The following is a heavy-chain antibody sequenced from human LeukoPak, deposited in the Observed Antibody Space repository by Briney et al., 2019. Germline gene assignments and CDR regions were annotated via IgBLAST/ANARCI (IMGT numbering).Heavy chain of an antibody. D-gene: IGHD4-17*01. J-gene: IGHJ5*02. V-gene: IGHV4-38-2*01. CDR1: GYSISSGYY. CDR2: IHHSGNT. Sequence: PSETLSLTCAVSGYSISSGYYWGWIRQPPGKGLEWIGSIHHSGNTYYNPSLKSRVTISIETSKNRFSLKLSSVTAADTAVYYCARRGDDYGDYVGFDPWGQGTLVTVSS. CDR3: ARRGDDYGDYVGFDP.